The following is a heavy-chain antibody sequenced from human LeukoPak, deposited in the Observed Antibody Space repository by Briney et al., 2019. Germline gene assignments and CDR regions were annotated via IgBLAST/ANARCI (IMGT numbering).Heavy chain of an antibody. Sequence: SETLSLTCAVYGGSFSGYYWSWIRQPPGKGLEWIGEINHSGSTNYNPSLKSRVTISVDTSKNQFSLKLSSVTAADTAVYYCARSRLRWTLSYFDYWGQGTLVTVSS. V-gene: IGHV4-34*01. J-gene: IGHJ4*02. CDR1: GGSFSGYY. CDR2: INHSGST. CDR3: ARSRLRWTLSYFDY. D-gene: IGHD4-23*01.